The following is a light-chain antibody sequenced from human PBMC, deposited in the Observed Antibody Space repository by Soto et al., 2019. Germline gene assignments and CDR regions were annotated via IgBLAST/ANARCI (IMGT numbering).Light chain of an antibody. J-gene: IGKJ3*01. CDR3: QQYGYSLFT. CDR2: GAS. V-gene: IGKV3-20*01. CDR1: QSVSSSY. Sequence: EIVLTQSPGTLSLSPGERATLSCRASQSVSSSYLTWYQQKPGQAPRLLIYGASGSATGIPDRFSGSGSGTDFTRTISRLEPEDFAVYYCQQYGYSLFTFGPGTKVDIK.